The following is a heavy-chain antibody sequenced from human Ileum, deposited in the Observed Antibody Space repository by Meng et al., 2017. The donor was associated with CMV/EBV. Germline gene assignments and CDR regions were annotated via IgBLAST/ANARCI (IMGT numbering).Heavy chain of an antibody. CDR3: ARARSYYFDY. D-gene: IGHD1-26*01. J-gene: IGHJ4*02. V-gene: IGHV3-30*04. Sequence: LSFAASGFTFRSYAMHWVRQAPGKGLEWVAVISYDGSNKYYADSVKCRFTISRDNSKNTLYLQMNSLRAEDTAVYYCARARSYYFDYWGQGTLVTVSS. CDR1: GFTFRSYA. CDR2: ISYDGSNK.